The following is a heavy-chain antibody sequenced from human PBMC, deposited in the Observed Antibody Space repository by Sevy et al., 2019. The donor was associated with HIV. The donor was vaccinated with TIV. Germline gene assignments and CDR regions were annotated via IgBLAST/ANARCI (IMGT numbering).Heavy chain of an antibody. CDR3: ARENCSGGTCYLEFDS. J-gene: IGHJ4*02. V-gene: IGHV3-48*02. CDR2: ISSSSGTI. CDR1: GFTFNSYS. D-gene: IGHD2-15*01. Sequence: VGSLRLSCAASGFTFNSYSMNWVRQAPGKGLEWISYISSSSGTIYYADSVKGRFTISRDNAKNSLYLQMNSLRDEDTAVYYCARENCSGGTCYLEFDSWGQGALVTVSS.